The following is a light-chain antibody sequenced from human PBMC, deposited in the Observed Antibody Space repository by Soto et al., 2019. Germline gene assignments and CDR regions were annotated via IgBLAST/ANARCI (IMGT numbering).Light chain of an antibody. CDR2: DVS. J-gene: IGLJ3*02. V-gene: IGLV2-8*01. Sequence: QSVLTQPPSASGSPGQSVTISCTGTSSDVGAYNYVSWYQQHPGKAPKLMIYDVSKRPSGVPYRFSGSKSGNAAYLTVSGLQGEDEADYYCSSYAGSSWVFGGGTKLTVL. CDR1: SSDVGAYNY. CDR3: SSYAGSSWV.